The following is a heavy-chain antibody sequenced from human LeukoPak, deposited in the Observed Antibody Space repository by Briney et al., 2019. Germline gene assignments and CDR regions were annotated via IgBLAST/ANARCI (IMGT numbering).Heavy chain of an antibody. V-gene: IGHV1-3*01. CDR3: ARGSCSSTSCFMDV. Sequence: VASVKLSCKAFDYTFRSYSIHWVRQAPGQRLEWMGWINAGKGNTKYSQKLQGRVTVTGDTSASTAYMELSSLTSEDTAVYYCARGSCSSTSCFMDVWGQGTTVTVSS. J-gene: IGHJ6*02. CDR1: DYTFRSYS. CDR2: INAGKGNT. D-gene: IGHD2-2*01.